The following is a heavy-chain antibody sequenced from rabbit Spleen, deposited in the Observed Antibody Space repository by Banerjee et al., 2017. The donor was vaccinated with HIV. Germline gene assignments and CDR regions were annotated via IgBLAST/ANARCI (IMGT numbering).Heavy chain of an antibody. CDR2: IDPVFGST. V-gene: IGHV1S45*01. J-gene: IGHJ3*01. D-gene: IGHD2-1*01. CDR1: GFDFTSYYM. Sequence: QEQLVESGGGLVKPGGSLKLSCKASGFDFTSYYMSWVRQAPGKGLEWIGYIDPVFGSTYYTNWVNGRFTISKTSSTTVTLQMTSLTVADTATYFCARDTGYGDFGYAAMGGQGTLVTVS. CDR3: ARDTGYGDFGYAAM.